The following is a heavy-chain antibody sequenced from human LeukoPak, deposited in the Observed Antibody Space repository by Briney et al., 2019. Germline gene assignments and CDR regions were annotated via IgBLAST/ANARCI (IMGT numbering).Heavy chain of an antibody. D-gene: IGHD2-2*01. V-gene: IGHV4-34*01. J-gene: IGHJ5*02. CDR1: GFTFSSYA. CDR2: INHSGST. Sequence: PGGSLRLSCAASGFTFSSYAISWVRQPPGKGLEWIGEINHSGSTNYNPSLKSRVTISVDTSKNQFSLKLSSVTAADTAVYYCARRYCSSTSCYLGYNWFDPWGQGTLVTVSS. CDR3: ARRYCSSTSCYLGYNWFDP.